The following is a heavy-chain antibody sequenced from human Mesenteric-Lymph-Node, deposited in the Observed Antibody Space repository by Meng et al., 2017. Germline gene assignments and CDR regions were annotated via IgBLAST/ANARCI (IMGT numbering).Heavy chain of an antibody. CDR3: ATLDYGGNFIDY. J-gene: IGHJ4*02. V-gene: IGHV1-24*01. Sequence: QGQLVQSGAEVKKPGASVKVSCKVSGYTLTELSMHWVRQAPGKGLEWMGGFDPEDGETIYAQKFQGRVTMTENTSTDTAYMELSSLRSEDTAVYYCATLDYGGNFIDYWGQGTLVTVSS. CDR2: FDPEDGET. CDR1: GYTLTELS. D-gene: IGHD4-23*01.